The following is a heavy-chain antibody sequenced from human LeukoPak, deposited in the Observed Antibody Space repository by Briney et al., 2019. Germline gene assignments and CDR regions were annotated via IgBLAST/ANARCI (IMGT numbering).Heavy chain of an antibody. V-gene: IGHV1-69*13. J-gene: IGHJ4*02. CDR2: IIPIFGTA. D-gene: IGHD3-22*01. CDR1: GGTFSSYA. Sequence: ASVKVSCKASGGTFSSYAISWVRQAPGQGLEWMGGIIPIFGTANYAQKFQGRVTITADESTSTAYMELSSLRSEDTAVYYCAREYDSSGYYYSRPGYWGQGTLVTVSS. CDR3: AREYDSSGYYYSRPGY.